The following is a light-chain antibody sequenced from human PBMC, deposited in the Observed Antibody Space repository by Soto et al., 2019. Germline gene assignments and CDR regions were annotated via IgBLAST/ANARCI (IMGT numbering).Light chain of an antibody. V-gene: IGKV3-15*01. J-gene: IGKJ1*01. CDR1: QSVSTN. CDR3: QHYNNWPT. Sequence: EIVLTQSPGTLSLSPGERATLSCRASQSVSTNLAWYQQKPGQAPRVLIYGASTRATNIPARFSGSGSGTDFTLTISSLQSEDFALYYCQHYNNWPTFGQGTKVDI. CDR2: GAS.